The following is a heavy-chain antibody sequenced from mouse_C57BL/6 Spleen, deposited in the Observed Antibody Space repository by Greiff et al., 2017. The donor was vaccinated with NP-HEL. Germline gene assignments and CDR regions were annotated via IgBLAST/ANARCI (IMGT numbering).Heavy chain of an antibody. CDR2: INPNNGGT. V-gene: IGHV1-18*01. Sequence: QVQQSGPELVKPGASVQIPCKASGYTFTDYNMDWVKQSHGKSLEWIGDINPNNGGTIYNQKFKGKATLTVDKSSSTAYMELRSLTSEDTAVYYCASGIYSNPWFAYWGQGTLVTVSA. J-gene: IGHJ3*01. CDR3: ASGIYSNPWFAY. CDR1: GYTFTDYN. D-gene: IGHD2-5*01.